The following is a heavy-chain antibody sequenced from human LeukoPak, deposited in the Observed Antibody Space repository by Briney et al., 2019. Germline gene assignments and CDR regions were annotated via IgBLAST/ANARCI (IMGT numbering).Heavy chain of an antibody. CDR3: ARGYSSNWLQFDP. CDR2: LNPDTGGT. V-gene: IGHV1-2*02. Sequence: GASVKVSCKSSGYTFTGYYMHWVRQAPGQGLEWMGSLNPDTGGTNYAQKFQGRVTMTRDTSISAAYMELSRLKSDDTAVYYCARGYSSNWLQFDPWGQGTLVTVSS. CDR1: GYTFTGYY. J-gene: IGHJ5*02. D-gene: IGHD6-13*01.